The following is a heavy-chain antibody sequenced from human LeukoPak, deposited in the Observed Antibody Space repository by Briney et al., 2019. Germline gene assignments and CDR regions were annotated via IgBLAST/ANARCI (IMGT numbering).Heavy chain of an antibody. CDR2: IYHSGST. Sequence: SETLSLTCAVSGFSIGSGYYWGWIRQPPGKGLEWIGSIYHSGSTYYNPSLKSRVTISVDTSKTQFSLKLSSVTAADTAVYYCARTGYCSSTSCSNFDYWGQGTLVTVSS. V-gene: IGHV4-38-2*01. J-gene: IGHJ4*02. CDR1: GFSIGSGYY. D-gene: IGHD2-2*01. CDR3: ARTGYCSSTSCSNFDY.